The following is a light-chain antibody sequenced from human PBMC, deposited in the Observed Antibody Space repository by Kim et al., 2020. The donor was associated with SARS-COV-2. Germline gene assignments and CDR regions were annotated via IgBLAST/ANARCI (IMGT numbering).Light chain of an antibody. CDR1: QSINSN. CDR2: DAS. Sequence: LSVTPGGRATLPGRASQSINSNLAWYQQRPGQAPRLLIYDASTRATGIPARFSGSGSGTEFTLTISSLQSEDLAVYHCQQYNYWYTFGQGTKLEI. V-gene: IGKV3-15*01. J-gene: IGKJ2*01. CDR3: QQYNYWYT.